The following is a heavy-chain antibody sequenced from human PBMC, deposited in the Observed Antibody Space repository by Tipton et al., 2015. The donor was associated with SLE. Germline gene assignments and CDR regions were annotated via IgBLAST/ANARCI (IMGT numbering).Heavy chain of an antibody. CDR1: GYSISSGYY. V-gene: IGHV4-38-2*02. CDR3: ARDPRLNWDYGTYFDY. Sequence: TLSLTCAVSGYSISSGYYWGWIRQPPGKGLEWIGSIYRSGSTYYNPSLKRRVTISVDTSKNQFSLKLSSATAADTAVYYCARDPRLNWDYGTYFDYWGQGTLVTVSS. CDR2: IYRSGST. D-gene: IGHD7-27*01. J-gene: IGHJ4*02.